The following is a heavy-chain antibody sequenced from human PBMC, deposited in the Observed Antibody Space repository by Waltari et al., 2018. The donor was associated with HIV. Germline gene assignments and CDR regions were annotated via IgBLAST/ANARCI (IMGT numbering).Heavy chain of an antibody. D-gene: IGHD3-10*01. V-gene: IGHV3-11*05. J-gene: IGHJ6*02. Sequence: QVQLVESGGGLVKPGGSLRLSCAASGFTFSSHYMSWIRQAPGKGLEWFSYISSSSTYTNYAGSVKGRFTISRDNAKNSLYLQMNSLRAEDTAVYYCARNPTLQFGDLWAYYYGMDVWGQGTTVTVS. CDR2: ISSSSTYT. CDR1: GFTFSSHY. CDR3: ARNPTLQFGDLWAYYYGMDV.